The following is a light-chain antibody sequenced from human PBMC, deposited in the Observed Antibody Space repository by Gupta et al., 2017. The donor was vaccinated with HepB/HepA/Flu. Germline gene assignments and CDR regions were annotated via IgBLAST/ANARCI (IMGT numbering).Light chain of an antibody. J-gene: IGLJ1*01. V-gene: IGLV2-11*01. CDR1: SSDVGNYNY. CDR3: CAYAGKYTYV. CDR2: DVI. Sequence: QSALTQPRSVSGSPGQSVTISCTGTSSDVGNYNYVSWYQQQPGKAPNLIIYDVIKRPSGVPDRFSGSKSGNTASLTISELQDEDEADYHCCAYAGKYTYVFGNGTKVTVL.